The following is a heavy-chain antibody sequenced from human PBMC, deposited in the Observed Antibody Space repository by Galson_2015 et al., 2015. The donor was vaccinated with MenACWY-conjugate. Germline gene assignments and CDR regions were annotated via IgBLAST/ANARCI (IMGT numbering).Heavy chain of an antibody. D-gene: IGHD3-9*01. J-gene: IGHJ3*02. CDR1: GYSFTSYW. Sequence: QSGAEVKKPGESLKISCKGSGYSFTSYWIGWVRQMPGKGLEWMGIIYPGDSDTRYSPSFQGQVTISADKSISTAYLQWSSLKASDTAMYYCARHGPYHPTRTYYDILTGYRTHPGDTRKTEDAFDIWGQGTMVTVSS. CDR2: IYPGDSDT. V-gene: IGHV5-51*01. CDR3: ARHGPYHPTRTYYDILTGYRTHPGDTRKTEDAFDI.